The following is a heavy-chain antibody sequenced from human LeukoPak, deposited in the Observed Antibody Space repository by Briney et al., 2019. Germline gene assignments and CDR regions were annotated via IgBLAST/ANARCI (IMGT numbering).Heavy chain of an antibody. CDR3: ATDFGGAGATTLFDY. V-gene: IGHV1-69*13. CDR1: GGTFSSYA. D-gene: IGHD1-26*01. Sequence: GASVKVSCKASGGTFSSYAISWVRQAPGQGLEWMGGIIPIFGTANYAQKFQGRVTITADESTSTAYMELSSLRSEDTAVYYCATDFGGAGATTLFDYWGQGTLVTVSS. CDR2: IIPIFGTA. J-gene: IGHJ4*02.